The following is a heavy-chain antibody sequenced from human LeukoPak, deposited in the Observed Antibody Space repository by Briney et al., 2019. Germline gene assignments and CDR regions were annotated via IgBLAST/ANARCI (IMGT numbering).Heavy chain of an antibody. D-gene: IGHD3-16*01. Sequence: ASVKVSCKVSGHTLTELSVHWVRQAPGKGLEWLGGFDIEDEKRWYERKFRGRVTVTEDTSIDTAYMELSGLTSDDMAVYFCTTEYMTSAWRWGYWGQGTLVVVSS. CDR3: TTEYMTSAWRWGY. V-gene: IGHV1-24*01. CDR1: GHTLTELS. J-gene: IGHJ4*02. CDR2: FDIEDEKR.